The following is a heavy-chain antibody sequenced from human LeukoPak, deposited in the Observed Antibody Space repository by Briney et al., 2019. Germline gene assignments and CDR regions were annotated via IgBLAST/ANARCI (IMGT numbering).Heavy chain of an antibody. Sequence: GGSLRLSCAASGFTFSSYSMNWVRQAPGKGLEWVSSISSSSSYIYYADSVKGRFTISRDNAKNSLYLQMNSLRAEDTAVYYCARDGGPGDVAVGVDYWGQGTLVTVSS. J-gene: IGHJ4*02. V-gene: IGHV3-21*01. CDR2: ISSSSSYI. CDR3: ARDGGPGDVAVGVDY. CDR1: GFTFSSYS. D-gene: IGHD6-19*01.